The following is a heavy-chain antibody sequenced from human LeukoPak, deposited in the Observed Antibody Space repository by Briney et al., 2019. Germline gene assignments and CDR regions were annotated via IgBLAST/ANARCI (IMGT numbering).Heavy chain of an antibody. CDR2: INPNSGVT. V-gene: IGHV1-2*02. CDR3: ARGINYDISFDY. CDR1: GYTFTDCN. D-gene: IGHD3-9*01. Sequence: GASVKVSCKASGYTFTDCNMHWVRQAPGQGLEWMGWINPNSGVTHYAQKFQVRVTMTRDTSISTAYMELSRLRSDDTAVYYCARGINYDISFDYWGQGALVTVSS. J-gene: IGHJ4*02.